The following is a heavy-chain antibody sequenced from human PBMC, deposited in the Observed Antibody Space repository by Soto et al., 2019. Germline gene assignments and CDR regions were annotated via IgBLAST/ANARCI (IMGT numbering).Heavy chain of an antibody. V-gene: IGHV1-3*01. CDR1: GYTFTSYA. CDR3: AIVPGVRSSGPRFDY. J-gene: IGHJ4*02. D-gene: IGHD6-19*01. Sequence: VASVKVSCKASGYTFTSYAMHWVRQAPGQRLEWMGWINAGNGNTKYSQKFQGRVTITRDTSASTAYMELSSLRSEDTAVYYCAIVPGVRSSGPRFDYWGQGTLVTVSS. CDR2: INAGNGNT.